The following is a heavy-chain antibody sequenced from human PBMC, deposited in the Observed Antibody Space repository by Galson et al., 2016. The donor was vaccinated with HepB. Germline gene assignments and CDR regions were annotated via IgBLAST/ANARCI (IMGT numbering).Heavy chain of an antibody. D-gene: IGHD2-21*01. J-gene: IGHJ3*02. Sequence: SVKVSCKASGYTFTGYCLHWVRQAPGQGIEWMGWINPNNGGTNYAQKFQGRVTMTRDTSISTAYMELSWLRSDDTALYYCTRDNRGLWGGAFDIWGQGAMVTVSS. CDR3: TRDNRGLWGGAFDI. V-gene: IGHV1-2*02. CDR2: INPNNGGT. CDR1: GYTFTGYC.